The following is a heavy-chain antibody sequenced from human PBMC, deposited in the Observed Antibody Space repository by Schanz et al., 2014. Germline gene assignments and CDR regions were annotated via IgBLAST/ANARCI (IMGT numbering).Heavy chain of an antibody. D-gene: IGHD3-3*01. CDR3: ARGYDFWSGLRGGDY. J-gene: IGHJ4*02. Sequence: QVQLQQWGAGLLKPSETLSLSCAVYGGSLSGYYWGWVRQPPRTGLEGIGEINQSGRASYKPSRKSGLPISVATSNNQFSLKATSVTAADTALYFCARGYDFWSGLRGGDYWGQGTLVTVSP. V-gene: IGHV4-34*01. CDR2: INQSGRA. CDR1: GGSLSGYY.